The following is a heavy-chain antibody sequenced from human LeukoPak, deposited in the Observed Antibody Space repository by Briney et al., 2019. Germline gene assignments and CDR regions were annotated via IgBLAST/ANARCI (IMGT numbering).Heavy chain of an antibody. J-gene: IGHJ4*02. D-gene: IGHD2-2*01. Sequence: SETLSLTCTVSGGSISSYYWSWIRQPPGKGLEWIGYIYTSGSTSYNPSLKSRVTISVDTSKNQFSLKLSSVTAADTAVYYCATSYAGHDYWGQGTLVTVSS. CDR1: GGSISSYY. CDR3: ATSYAGHDY. CDR2: IYTSGST. V-gene: IGHV4-4*09.